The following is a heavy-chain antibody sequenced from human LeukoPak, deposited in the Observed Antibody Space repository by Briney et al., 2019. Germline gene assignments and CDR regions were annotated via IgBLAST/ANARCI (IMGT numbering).Heavy chain of an antibody. D-gene: IGHD3-16*01. V-gene: IGHV4-34*01. Sequence: SETLSLTCAVYGGSPSGYFWTWTRQPPGKGPEWIEEMSQSGSTNSNPSLKSRVTVSVDTSKNQLSLKLSSVTAADTAVYYCARYLGGGIFDLWGQGTVVTVSA. CDR1: GGSPSGYF. CDR2: MSQSGST. CDR3: ARYLGGGIFDL. J-gene: IGHJ3*01.